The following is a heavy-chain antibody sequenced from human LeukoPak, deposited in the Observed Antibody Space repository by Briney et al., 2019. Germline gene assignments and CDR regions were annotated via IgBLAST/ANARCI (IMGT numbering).Heavy chain of an antibody. CDR1: GFSFSDAW. D-gene: IGHD1-1*01. V-gene: IGHV3-15*01. CDR2: IKSKTDGGTT. Sequence: GGSLRLSCGASGFSFSDAWMSWVRQAPGKGLEWVGRIKSKTDGGTTDYAAPVKGRFTISRDDSKNTLYLQMNSLKTEDTAVYYCTTSWAFYNLFDYWGQGTLVTVSS. J-gene: IGHJ4*02. CDR3: TTSWAFYNLFDY.